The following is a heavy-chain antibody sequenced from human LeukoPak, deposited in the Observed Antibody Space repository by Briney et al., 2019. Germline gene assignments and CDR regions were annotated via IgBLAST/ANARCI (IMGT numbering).Heavy chain of an antibody. D-gene: IGHD6-13*01. CDR1: GFTFSSYA. CDR3: AKAASSSWPSYYYGMDV. J-gene: IGHJ6*02. Sequence: GGSLRLSCAASGFTFSSYAMSWVRQAPGKGLEWVSAISGSGGSTYYADSVKGRFTISRDSSRNTLYLQMNSLRAEDTAVYYCAKAASSSWPSYYYGMDVWGQGTTVTVSS. V-gene: IGHV3-23*01. CDR2: ISGSGGST.